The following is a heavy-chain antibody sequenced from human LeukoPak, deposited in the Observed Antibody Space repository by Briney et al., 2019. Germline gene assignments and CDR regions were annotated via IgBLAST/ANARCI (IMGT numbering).Heavy chain of an antibody. CDR2: MNSNSGGT. CDR1: GYTFAGYY. V-gene: IGHV1-2*02. Sequence: ASVKVSCKASGYTFAGYYIHWVRQAPGQGLEWMAWMNSNSGGTRSTQKFQGRVTMTRDTSISTAYMEVSRLTADDTAVYYCARGGTTYYFHYWGQGTLVTVSS. D-gene: IGHD3/OR15-3a*01. CDR3: ARGGTTYYFHY. J-gene: IGHJ4*02.